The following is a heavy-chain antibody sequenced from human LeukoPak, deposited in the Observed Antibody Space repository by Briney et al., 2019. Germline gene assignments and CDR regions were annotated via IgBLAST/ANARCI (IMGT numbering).Heavy chain of an antibody. D-gene: IGHD4-17*01. Sequence: SETLSLTCTVSGGSIISGDYYWSWIRQPPGKGLEWIGYIYYSGSTYYKPSLKSRVTVSVDTSKNQFSMKLSSVTAADTAVYYCARAPLDYGDWGYFQHWGQGTLVTVSS. CDR1: GGSIISGDYY. J-gene: IGHJ1*01. V-gene: IGHV4-30-4*01. CDR3: ARAPLDYGDWGYFQH. CDR2: IYYSGST.